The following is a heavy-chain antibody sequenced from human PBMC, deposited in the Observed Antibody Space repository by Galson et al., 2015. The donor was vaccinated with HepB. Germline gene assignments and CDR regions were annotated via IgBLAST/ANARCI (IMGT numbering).Heavy chain of an antibody. CDR2: VDPEDGET. Sequence: VKVSCKVSGYTFSDSYIHWVQQAPGKGLDWMGLVDPEDGETIYAEHFQGRVTITADTSTDTAYMEMSSLTSEDTAMYYCATDSRTGTVNRPYAFDLWGQGTMVTVSS. J-gene: IGHJ3*01. V-gene: IGHV1-69-2*01. CDR3: ATDSRTGTVNRPYAFDL. D-gene: IGHD6-6*01. CDR1: GYTFSDSY.